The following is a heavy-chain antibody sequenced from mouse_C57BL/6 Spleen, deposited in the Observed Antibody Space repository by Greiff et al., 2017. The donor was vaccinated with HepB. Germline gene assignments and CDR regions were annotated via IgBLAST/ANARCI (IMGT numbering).Heavy chain of an antibody. D-gene: IGHD1-1*01. Sequence: QVQLKQPGAELVKPGASVKLSCKASGYTFTSYWMQWVKQRPGQGLEWIGEIDPSDSYTNYNQKFKGKATLTVDTSSSTAYMQLSSLTSEDSAVYYCARVGTTVVAGDYWGQGTTLTVSS. V-gene: IGHV1-50*01. CDR1: GYTFTSYW. CDR3: ARVGTTVVAGDY. J-gene: IGHJ2*01. CDR2: IDPSDSYT.